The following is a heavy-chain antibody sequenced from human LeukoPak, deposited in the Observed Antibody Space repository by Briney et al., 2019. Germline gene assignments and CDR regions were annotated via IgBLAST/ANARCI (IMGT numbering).Heavy chain of an antibody. D-gene: IGHD3-3*01. J-gene: IGHJ4*02. V-gene: IGHV4-34*01. CDR2: INHSGST. CDR1: GGSFSGYY. CDR3: ARGRTIFGVVIRDRKSDY. Sequence: SETLSLTCAVYGGSFSGYYWSWIRQPPGKGLEWIGEINHSGSTNYNPSLKSRVTISVDTSKNQFSLKLSSVTAADTAVYYCARGRTIFGVVIRDRKSDYWGQGTLVTVSS.